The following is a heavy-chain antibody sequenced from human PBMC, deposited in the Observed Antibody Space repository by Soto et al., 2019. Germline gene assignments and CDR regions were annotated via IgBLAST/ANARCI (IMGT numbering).Heavy chain of an antibody. V-gene: IGHV3-23*01. J-gene: IGHJ4*02. Sequence: GGSLRLSCEVSGFTLSTYSMSWIRQAPGKGLEWVSSITGGAGLTYYSDHVKGRFTITRDNSKNTLYLQMNSLRGEDPAVYYCAKGVRKTSSEGYWGQGTLVTVSS. D-gene: IGHD6-6*01. CDR2: ITGGAGLT. CDR3: AKGVRKTSSEGY. CDR1: GFTLSTYS.